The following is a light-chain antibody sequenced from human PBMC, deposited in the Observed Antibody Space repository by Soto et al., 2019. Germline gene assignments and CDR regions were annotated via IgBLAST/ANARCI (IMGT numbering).Light chain of an antibody. CDR2: GAS. CDR3: QQRSNWPPAWT. Sequence: EIVLPQSPATPSLSPGARATLSCRASQSISSSLAWYQQKPGQAPRLLIHGASNSATGIPARFSASGCGTDFTLAIRSIETEDFAVYYCQQRSNWPPAWTFGQGTKVDIK. J-gene: IGKJ1*01. V-gene: IGKV3-11*01. CDR1: QSISSS.